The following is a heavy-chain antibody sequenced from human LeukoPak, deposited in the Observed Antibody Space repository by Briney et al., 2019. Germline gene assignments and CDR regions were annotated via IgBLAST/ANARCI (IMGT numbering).Heavy chain of an antibody. CDR1: GFTFSRYA. CDR3: ASTISAAGTWFNFFDY. J-gene: IGHJ4*02. D-gene: IGHD6-13*01. CDR2: ISYDGSNK. Sequence: PGGTLRLSCAASGFTFSRYAMHWVRQAPGTGLEWLAAISYDGSNKYCADSMKGRFSISRDNSKNTLYLQTNSLRAEDTAVYYCASTISAAGTWFNFFDYWGQGTLVTVSS. V-gene: IGHV3-30-3*01.